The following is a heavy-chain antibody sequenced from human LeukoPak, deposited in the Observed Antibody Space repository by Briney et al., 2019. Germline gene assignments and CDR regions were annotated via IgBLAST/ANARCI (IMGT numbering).Heavy chain of an antibody. V-gene: IGHV4-59*01. CDR2: IYYSGST. CDR3: ARAGYCGGGSCYLRYYYYYGMDV. CDR1: GVSISSYY. D-gene: IGHD2-15*01. J-gene: IGHJ6*02. Sequence: SETLSLTCTVSGVSISSYYWIWIRQPPGKGLEGIVYIYYSGSTNYNPSLKSRVTISVDTSKNQFSLKLSSVTAADTAVYYCARAGYCGGGSCYLRYYYYYGMDVWGQGTTVTVSS.